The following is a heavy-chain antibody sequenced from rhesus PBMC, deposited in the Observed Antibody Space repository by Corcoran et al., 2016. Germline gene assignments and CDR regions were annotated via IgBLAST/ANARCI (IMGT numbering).Heavy chain of an antibody. D-gene: IGHD1-44*02. J-gene: IGHJ3*01. CDR1: GGSISSGYYY. CDR3: ARERSNAFDF. V-gene: IGHV4-122*02. Sequence: QVQLQESGPGLVKPSETLSFTCAVSGGSISSGYYYWSWIRQPPGKGLEWIGYITYSGSTSYNPSLEGRVTISRGASKSQFSMRLSSVTAADTAVYYCARERSNAFDFWGQGLRVTVSS. CDR2: ITYSGST.